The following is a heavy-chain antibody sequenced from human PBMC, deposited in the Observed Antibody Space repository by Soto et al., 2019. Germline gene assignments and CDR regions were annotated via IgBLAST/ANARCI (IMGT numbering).Heavy chain of an antibody. Sequence: SQTLSLTCAISGDSVSSNSAAWNWIRQSPSRGLEWLGRTYYRSKWYNDYAVSVKSRITINPDTSKNQFSLQLNSVTPEDTAVYYCARDRPDPYYYDSSGYYAIFDYWGQGTLVTVSS. D-gene: IGHD3-22*01. CDR2: TYYRSKWYN. J-gene: IGHJ4*02. V-gene: IGHV6-1*01. CDR3: ARDRPDPYYYDSSGYYAIFDY. CDR1: GDSVSSNSAA.